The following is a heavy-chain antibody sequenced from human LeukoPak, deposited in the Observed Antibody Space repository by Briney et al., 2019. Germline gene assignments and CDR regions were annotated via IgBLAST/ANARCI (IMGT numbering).Heavy chain of an antibody. CDR3: ARPRGEGSSWDAFDI. Sequence: GESLKISCKGSGYSFTSYWIGWVRQMPGKGLEWMGIIYPGDSDTRYSPSFQGQVTISADKSISTAYLRWSSLKASDSAMYYCARPRGEGSSWDAFDIWGQGTMVTVSS. CDR2: IYPGDSDT. J-gene: IGHJ3*02. CDR1: GYSFTSYW. D-gene: IGHD6-13*01. V-gene: IGHV5-51*01.